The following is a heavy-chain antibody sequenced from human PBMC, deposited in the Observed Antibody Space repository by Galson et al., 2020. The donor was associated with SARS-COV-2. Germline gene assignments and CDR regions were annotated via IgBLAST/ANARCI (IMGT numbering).Heavy chain of an antibody. CDR1: GYTLTEFS. V-gene: IGHV1-24*01. CDR2: FDPEDGET. J-gene: IGHJ5*02. Sequence: ASVKVSCKASGYTLTEFSMHWVRQAPGKGLEWMGGFDPEDGETIYAQKFQGRVTMTEDTSTDTAYMELSSLRSEDTAVYYCATGPAVAGTNWFDPWGQGTLVTVSS. D-gene: IGHD6-19*01. CDR3: ATGPAVAGTNWFDP.